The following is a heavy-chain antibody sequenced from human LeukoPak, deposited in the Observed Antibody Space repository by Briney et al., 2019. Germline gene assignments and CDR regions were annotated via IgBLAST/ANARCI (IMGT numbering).Heavy chain of an antibody. CDR2: IKQDGTQK. J-gene: IGHJ3*02. Sequence: PGGSLRLSCAASGFTFSNYWMSWVRQAPGKGLEWVADIKQDGTQKHYVDSVEGRFTISRDNAKNSLYLQMNSLRVEDTAVYYCARDCGSDCSQAFDIWGQGTMVTVSS. V-gene: IGHV3-7*05. CDR3: ARDCGSDCSQAFDI. D-gene: IGHD2-21*02. CDR1: GFTFSNYW.